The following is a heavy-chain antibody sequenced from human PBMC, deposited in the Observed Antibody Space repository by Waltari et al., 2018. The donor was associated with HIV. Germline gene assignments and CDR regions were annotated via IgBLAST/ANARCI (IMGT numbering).Heavy chain of an antibody. J-gene: IGHJ4*02. CDR3: ASSPIAVAGTGYFDY. CDR1: GGTFSSYA. CDR2: IIPIFGTE. V-gene: IGHV1-69*01. Sequence: QVQLVQSGAEVKKPGSSVKVSCKASGGTFSSYATSWVRQAPGQGLEWMGGIIPIFGTENYAQKFQGRVTITADESTSTAYMELSSLRSEDTAVYYCASSPIAVAGTGYFDYWGQGTLVTVSS. D-gene: IGHD6-19*01.